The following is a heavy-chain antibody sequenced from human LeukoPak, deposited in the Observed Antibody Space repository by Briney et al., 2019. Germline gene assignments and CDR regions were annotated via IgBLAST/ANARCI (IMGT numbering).Heavy chain of an antibody. CDR1: GGSISSSSYY. V-gene: IGHV4-39*01. CDR3: ARANDYGDYVASAFDI. D-gene: IGHD4-17*01. J-gene: IGHJ3*02. CDR2: IYYSGST. Sequence: SETLSLTCTVSGGSISSSSYYWGWIRQPPGKGLEWIGSIYYSGSTYYNPSLKSRFTISVYTSKNQFSLKLSSVTAADTAVYYCARANDYGDYVASAFDIWGQGTMVTVSS.